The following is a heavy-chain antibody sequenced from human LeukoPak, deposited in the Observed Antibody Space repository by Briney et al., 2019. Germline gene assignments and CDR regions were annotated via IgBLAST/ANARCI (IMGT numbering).Heavy chain of an antibody. V-gene: IGHV3-15*01. Sequence: PGGSLRLSCAASGFTFSNAWMSWVRHAPGKGLEWVGRIKSKTDGGTTDYAAPVKGRFTISRDDSKNTLYLQMNSLKTEDTAVYYCTRSLGDFWSGYTFDYWGQGTLVIVSS. CDR2: IKSKTDGGTT. J-gene: IGHJ4*02. CDR3: TRSLGDFWSGYTFDY. CDR1: GFTFSNAW. D-gene: IGHD3-3*01.